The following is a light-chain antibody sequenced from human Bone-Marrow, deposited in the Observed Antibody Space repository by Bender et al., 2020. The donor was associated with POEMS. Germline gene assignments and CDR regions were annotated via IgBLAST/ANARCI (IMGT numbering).Light chain of an antibody. Sequence: SYDLTQPPSVSVSPGQTASIPCSGDKLGDKYACWYQQKAGQSPVLVIFQDNERPSGVPARFSGSKSGTSASLAISDIQSEDEGDYYCSSWDDSLSGWVFGGGTKLTVL. CDR1: KLGDKY. J-gene: IGLJ3*02. CDR2: QDN. CDR3: SSWDDSLSGWV. V-gene: IGLV3-1*01.